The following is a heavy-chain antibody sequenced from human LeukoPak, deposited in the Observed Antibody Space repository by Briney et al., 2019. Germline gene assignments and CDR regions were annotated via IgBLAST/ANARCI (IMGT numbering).Heavy chain of an antibody. CDR3: ARGLRIAVAGNIDY. Sequence: GGSLRLSCAGSGFTFSSYAMHWVRQAPGKGLEWVAVISYDGSNKYYADSVKGRFTISRDNSKNTLYLQMNSLRAEDTAVYYCARGLRIAVAGNIDYWGQGTLVTVSS. V-gene: IGHV3-30*04. CDR1: GFTFSSYA. CDR2: ISYDGSNK. J-gene: IGHJ4*02. D-gene: IGHD6-19*01.